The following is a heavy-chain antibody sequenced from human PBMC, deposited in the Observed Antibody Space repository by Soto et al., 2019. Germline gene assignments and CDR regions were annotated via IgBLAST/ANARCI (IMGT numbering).Heavy chain of an antibody. Sequence: EVQLVESGGGLVQPGGSLRLSCVDSGFTFSSYWMSWVRQARVKGLEWVGNIKQDGSEENYVDSVKGRFTISRDNAKNSMYMQMNGLWAEDTAVYYCARIAASGRGWDVWGQGTTVVVSS. CDR3: ARIAASGRGWDV. D-gene: IGHD6-13*01. V-gene: IGHV3-7*01. CDR1: GFTFSSYW. J-gene: IGHJ6*02. CDR2: IKQDGSEE.